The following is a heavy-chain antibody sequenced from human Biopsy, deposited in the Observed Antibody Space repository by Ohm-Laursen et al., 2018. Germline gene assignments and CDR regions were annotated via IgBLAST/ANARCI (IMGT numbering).Heavy chain of an antibody. D-gene: IGHD1-26*01. CDR2: IKSKVDGETT. CDR3: SSDSGYKWELRAAGFDY. Sequence: SLRLSCTASQFTFTNSWMNWVRQAPGKGPEWVARIKSKVDGETTDYAAPVKGRFTISRDDSKKMLYLEMNSLKAEDIAVYYCSSDSGYKWELRAAGFDYWGRGTMVTVSA. V-gene: IGHV3-15*01. CDR1: QFTFTNSW. J-gene: IGHJ4*02.